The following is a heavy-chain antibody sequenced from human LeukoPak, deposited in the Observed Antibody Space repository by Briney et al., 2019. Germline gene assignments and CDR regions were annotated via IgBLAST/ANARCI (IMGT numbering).Heavy chain of an antibody. CDR3: ARCPGGYNWFDP. Sequence: ASVKVSCMASGYTLTGYYMHWVRQAPGQGVAWMGWINPNRGGTNYAQKFQGRVTVTRDTSISTAYMELNSLISDDTAVYDCARCPGGYNWFDPWGQGTLVTVSS. V-gene: IGHV1-2*02. J-gene: IGHJ5*02. CDR2: INPNRGGT. CDR1: GYTLTGYY. D-gene: IGHD3-10*01.